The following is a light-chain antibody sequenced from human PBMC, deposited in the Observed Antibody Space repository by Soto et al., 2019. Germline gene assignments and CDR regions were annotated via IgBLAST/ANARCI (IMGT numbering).Light chain of an antibody. CDR1: SSDVGDYNS. CDR2: DVS. Sequence: SALTQPRSVSGSPGQSVTVSCIGTSSDVGDYNSVSWHQQHPGKAPKLMIYDVSKRPSGVPDRFSGSKSGNTASLTLSGLQAEDEADYYCCSYVGGYSYVFGIGTKVTVL. CDR3: CSYVGGYSYV. J-gene: IGLJ1*01. V-gene: IGLV2-11*01.